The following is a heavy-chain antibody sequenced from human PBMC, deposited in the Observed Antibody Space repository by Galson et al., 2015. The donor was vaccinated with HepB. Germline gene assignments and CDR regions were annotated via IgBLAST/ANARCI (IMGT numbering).Heavy chain of an antibody. D-gene: IGHD2-21*01. V-gene: IGHV3-23*01. CDR3: AKDLKSVIPSYFDY. CDR1: GFTFSTYA. CDR2: ISGSGGST. Sequence: SLRLSCAASGFTFSTYAMTWVRQAPGKGLEWVSAISGSGGSTYYADSVKGRFTISRDSSKNMLYLQMNSLRAEDTAVYYCAKDLKSVIPSYFDYWGQGTLVTVSS. J-gene: IGHJ4*02.